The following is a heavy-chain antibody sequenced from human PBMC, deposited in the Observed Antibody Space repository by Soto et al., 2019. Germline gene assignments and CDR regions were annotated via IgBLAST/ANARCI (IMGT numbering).Heavy chain of an antibody. D-gene: IGHD4-4*01. J-gene: IGHJ5*02. V-gene: IGHV1-18*01. Sequence: GASVKVSCKASGYTFTSYGISWVRQAPGQGLEWMGWISAYNGNTDYAQKLQGRVTMTTDTSTSTAYMELRSLRSDDTAVYYCARDSPPYSKRGNWFDPWGQGTLVTVSS. CDR2: ISAYNGNT. CDR1: GYTFTSYG. CDR3: ARDSPPYSKRGNWFDP.